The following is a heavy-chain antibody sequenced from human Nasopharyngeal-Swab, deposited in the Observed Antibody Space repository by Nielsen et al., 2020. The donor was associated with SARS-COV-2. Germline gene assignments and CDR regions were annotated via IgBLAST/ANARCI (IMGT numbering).Heavy chain of an antibody. Sequence: ASVKVSCKASGYTFTSYGISWVRQAPGQGLEWIGWIGVYKGETNYAQKFRDRITMTTDRSTSTAYMELRTLRSDDAAVYYCARDPEGDTDFDYWGQGTLVTVSS. CDR2: IGVYKGET. CDR1: GYTFTSYG. V-gene: IGHV1-18*04. D-gene: IGHD1-14*01. CDR3: ARDPEGDTDFDY. J-gene: IGHJ4*02.